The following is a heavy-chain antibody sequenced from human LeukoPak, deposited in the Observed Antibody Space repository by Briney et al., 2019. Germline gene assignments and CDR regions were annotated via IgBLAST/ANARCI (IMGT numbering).Heavy chain of an antibody. CDR3: ARYNYDFWSGYSKWFDP. J-gene: IGHJ5*02. D-gene: IGHD3-3*01. CDR1: GGSISSYY. CDR2: VYTSGST. Sequence: KSSETLSLTCTVSGGSISSYYWSWIRQPARKGLEWIGRVYTSGSTNYNPSLKSRVTISVDTSKNQFSLKLSSVTAADTAVYYCARYNYDFWSGYSKWFDPWGQGTLVTVSS. V-gene: IGHV4-4*07.